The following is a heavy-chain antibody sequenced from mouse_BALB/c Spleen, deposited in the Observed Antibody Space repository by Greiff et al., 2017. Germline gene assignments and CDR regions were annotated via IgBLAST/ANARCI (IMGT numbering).Heavy chain of an antibody. CDR2: IYWDDDK. CDR3: ARSPYGNSGMDY. D-gene: IGHD2-1*01. V-gene: IGHV8-12*01. Sequence: QVQLKESGPGILQPSQTLSLTCSFSGFSLSTSGMGVSWIRQPSGKGLEWLAHIYWDDDKRYNPSLKSRLTISKDTSSNQVFLKITSVDTADTATYYCARSPYGNSGMDYWGQGTSVTVSS. CDR1: GFSLSTSGMG. J-gene: IGHJ4*01.